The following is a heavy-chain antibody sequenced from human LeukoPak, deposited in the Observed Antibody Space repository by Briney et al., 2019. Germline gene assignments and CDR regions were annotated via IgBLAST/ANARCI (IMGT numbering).Heavy chain of an antibody. D-gene: IGHD5-12*01. CDR3: AQDFAWIRFDN. CDR1: GFIFRNYG. J-gene: IGHJ4*02. CDR2: ISPRGEIK. Sequence: PGGSLRLSCAASGFIFRNYGMNWVRQAPGKGLEWVSGISPRGEIKYYADSVKGRFTISRDNSKNTVYLQMDSLRFEDAGVYCCAQDFAWIRFDNWGQGTLVTVSS. V-gene: IGHV3-23*01.